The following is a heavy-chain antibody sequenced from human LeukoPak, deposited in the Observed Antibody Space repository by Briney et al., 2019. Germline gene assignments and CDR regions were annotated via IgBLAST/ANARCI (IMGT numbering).Heavy chain of an antibody. D-gene: IGHD5-18*01. Sequence: GGSLRLSCAASGFTFSSYEMNWVRQAPGKGLEWVSYISSSGSTIYYADSVKGRFTISRDNAKNSLYLQMNSLRAEDTAVYYCARDFGYSYGYGLYYYYYYGMDVWGQGTTVTVSS. CDR3: ARDFGYSYGYGLYYYYYYGMDV. CDR2: ISSSGSTI. V-gene: IGHV3-48*03. CDR1: GFTFSSYE. J-gene: IGHJ6*02.